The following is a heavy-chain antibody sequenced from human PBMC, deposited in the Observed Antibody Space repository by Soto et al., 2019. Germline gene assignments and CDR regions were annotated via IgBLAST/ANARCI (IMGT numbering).Heavy chain of an antibody. CDR1: GFTFSSYG. Sequence: PGGSLRLSCAASGFTFSSYGMHWVRQAPGKGLEWVAVISYDGSNKYYADSVKGRFTISRDNSKDTLYLQMNSLRAEDTAVYYCANVLRLDYWGQGTLVTVSS. CDR3: ANVLRLDY. D-gene: IGHD2-8*01. V-gene: IGHV3-30*18. J-gene: IGHJ4*02. CDR2: ISYDGSNK.